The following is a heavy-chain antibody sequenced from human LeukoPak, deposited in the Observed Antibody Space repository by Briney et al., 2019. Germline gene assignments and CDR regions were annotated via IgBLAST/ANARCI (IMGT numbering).Heavy chain of an antibody. CDR2: IKTKTDGGTT. Sequence: PGGSLRLSCEASGFTFSNVWMNWVRQAPGKGLAWIGRIKTKTDGGTTEYAAPVKGRFTISRDDSKNTVYLQMNSLKTEDTALYYCVTRVKSTGDYWGQGTLVTVSS. CDR3: VTRVKSTGDY. CDR1: GFTFSNVW. J-gene: IGHJ4*02. D-gene: IGHD1-1*01. V-gene: IGHV3-15*01.